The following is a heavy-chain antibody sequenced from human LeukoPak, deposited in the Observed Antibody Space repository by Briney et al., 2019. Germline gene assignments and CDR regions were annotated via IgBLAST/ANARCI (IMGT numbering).Heavy chain of an antibody. Sequence: SETLSLTCTVSGGSISSYYWSWIRQPPGKGLEWIGYIYYSGTTNYNPSLKSRVTISVDTSKDQFSLKLSSVTAADTAVYHCARGVYIAAAQYGYWGQGTLVTVSS. J-gene: IGHJ4*02. D-gene: IGHD6-13*01. CDR2: IYYSGTT. CDR1: GGSISSYY. V-gene: IGHV4-59*01. CDR3: ARGVYIAAAQYGY.